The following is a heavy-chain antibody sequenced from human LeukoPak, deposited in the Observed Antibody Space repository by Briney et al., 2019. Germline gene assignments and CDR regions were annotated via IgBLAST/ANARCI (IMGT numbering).Heavy chain of an antibody. J-gene: IGHJ5*02. Sequence: SETLSLTCTVSGGSISSSRYYWGWIRQSPGKGLEWIGNIYYSGSTYYNPSLKSRVTISVDSSKNQFSLKLSSVTAADTAVYYCARASSRGVTNWFDPWGQGTLVTVSS. D-gene: IGHD3-10*01. CDR2: IYYSGST. V-gene: IGHV4-39*07. CDR1: GGSISSSRYY. CDR3: ARASSRGVTNWFDP.